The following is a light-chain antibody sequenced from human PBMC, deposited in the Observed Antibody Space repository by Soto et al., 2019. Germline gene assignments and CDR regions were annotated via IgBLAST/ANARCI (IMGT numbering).Light chain of an antibody. V-gene: IGKV1-5*01. J-gene: IGKJ4*01. Sequence: DIQMTQSPSTLSASIGDRVTITCRASQSISRWLAWYQKKPGKAPKLLIYDASTLQSAVPSRLSGSGSGTEFTLTISNLQPDDFATYYCQQYKSHSTFGGGTKVEIK. CDR2: DAS. CDR1: QSISRW. CDR3: QQYKSHST.